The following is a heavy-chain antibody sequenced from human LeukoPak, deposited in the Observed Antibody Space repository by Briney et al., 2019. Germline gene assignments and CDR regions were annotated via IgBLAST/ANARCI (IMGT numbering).Heavy chain of an antibody. CDR1: GFTFSSYW. CDR3: AKDIGHCGTITCSAYDY. D-gene: IGHD2-2*01. V-gene: IGHV3-74*01. J-gene: IGHJ4*02. Sequence: PGGSLRLSCAASGFTFSSYWMHWVRQAPGKGLVWVSRINTDGSSTNYADSVKGRFTISRDNSKNTLYLQMNSLRAEDTAIYYCAKDIGHCGTITCSAYDYWGQGTLVTVSS. CDR2: INTDGSST.